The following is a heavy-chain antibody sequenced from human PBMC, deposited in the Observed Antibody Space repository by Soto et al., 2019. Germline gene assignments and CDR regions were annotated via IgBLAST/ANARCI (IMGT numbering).Heavy chain of an antibody. CDR1: GGTFSSYA. CDR3: AKRALKWELLTYFGY. J-gene: IGHJ4*02. CDR2: IIPIFGTA. V-gene: IGHV1-69*12. D-gene: IGHD1-26*01. Sequence: QVQLVQSGAEVKKPGSSVKVSCKASGGTFSSYAISWVRQAPGQGLEWMGGIIPIFGTANYAQKFQGRVTTTAAGSTSTAYIELGGLRSEETAVYYCAKRALKWELLTYFGYWGQGNLVTVSS.